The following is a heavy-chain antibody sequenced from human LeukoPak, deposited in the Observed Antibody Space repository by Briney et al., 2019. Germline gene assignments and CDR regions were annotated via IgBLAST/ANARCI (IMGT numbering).Heavy chain of an antibody. CDR1: GGSISSYY. CDR2: IYYRGST. CDR3: ARWSSGWYPHNYYGMDV. J-gene: IGHJ6*02. D-gene: IGHD6-19*01. Sequence: SETLSLTCTVSGGSISSYYWSWIRQPPGKGLEWIGYIYYRGSTNYNPSLKSRVTISVDTSKNQFSLKLSSVTAADTAVYYCARWSSGWYPHNYYGMDVWGQGTTVTVSS. V-gene: IGHV4-59*08.